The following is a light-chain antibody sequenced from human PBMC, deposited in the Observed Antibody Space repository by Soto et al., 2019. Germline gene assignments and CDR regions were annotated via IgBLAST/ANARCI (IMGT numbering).Light chain of an antibody. J-gene: IGKJ1*01. CDR1: QDIRTD. V-gene: IGKV1-6*02. Sequence: AIQMTQSPSSLSASVGDRVTITCRASQDIRTDLGWYQQKPGKAPKLLIYAASSLQSGVPSRFSGSGSGTAFNLTISSMRPEDFATYYCLQDYNYPLTFGKGTKVEIK. CDR2: AAS. CDR3: LQDYNYPLT.